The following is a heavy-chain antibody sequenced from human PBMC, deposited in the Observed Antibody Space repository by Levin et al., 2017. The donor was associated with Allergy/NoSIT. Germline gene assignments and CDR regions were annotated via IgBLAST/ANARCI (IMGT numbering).Heavy chain of an antibody. CDR2: IKEAGSEK. CDR1: GFTFSSYC. D-gene: IGHD6-19*01. V-gene: IGHV3-7*04. CDR3: ARDLGSSSWWGWFDP. Sequence: QPGGSLRLSCAASGFTFSSYCMSWVRQAPGKGLEWVANIKEAGSEKKYVDSVKGRFTISRDNAKSSLYLQMNSLRAEDTAVYYCARDLGSSSWWGWFDPWGQGTLVTVSS. J-gene: IGHJ5*02.